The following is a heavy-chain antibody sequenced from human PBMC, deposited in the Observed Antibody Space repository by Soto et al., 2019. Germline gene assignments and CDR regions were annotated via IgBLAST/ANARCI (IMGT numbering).Heavy chain of an antibody. CDR2: MSHSGRT. CDR1: GGFVSSGSYY. CDR3: ARVERGTATTVVDAFDI. J-gene: IGHJ3*02. V-gene: IGHV4-34*01. D-gene: IGHD1-1*01. Sequence: QVQLQQWGAGLLKPSETLSLTCAVYGGFVSSGSYYWSWIRQPPGKGLEWIGEMSHSGRTPFNPSLKRRVTISVDTSKNQFSLKMSSVTAADTALYYCARVERGTATTVVDAFDIWGPGTMVTVSS.